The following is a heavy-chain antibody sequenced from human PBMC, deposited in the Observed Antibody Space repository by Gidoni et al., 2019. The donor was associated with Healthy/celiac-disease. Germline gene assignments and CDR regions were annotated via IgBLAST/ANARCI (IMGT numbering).Heavy chain of an antibody. CDR1: GFTFSSYW. V-gene: IGHV3-74*01. D-gene: IGHD6-19*01. CDR2: MNSDGSST. Sequence: ELQLVESGGVLVQPGGSLRLSCAASGFTFSSYWMHWVRQAPGKGLVWVSRMNSDGSSTSYADSVKGRFTISRDNAKNTLYLQMNSLRAEDTAVYYCARNWRYSSGWYPFARTNWYFDLWGRGTLVTVSS. CDR3: ARNWRYSSGWYPFARTNWYFDL. J-gene: IGHJ2*01.